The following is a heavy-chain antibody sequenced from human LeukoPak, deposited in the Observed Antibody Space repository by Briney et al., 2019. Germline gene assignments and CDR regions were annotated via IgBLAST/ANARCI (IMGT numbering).Heavy chain of an antibody. CDR1: GFVHRSYA. V-gene: IGHV3-74*01. CDR2: LNGDGRHT. D-gene: IGHD6-13*01. J-gene: IGHJ4*02. CDR3: ARQGAAGEIDC. Sequence: GGSLRLACAASGFVHRSYAMSWVSHPPGKGLVWVSRLNGDGRHTNYADSVKGRSTISRDNAKNTLFLQMNSLRADDTAVYYCARQGAAGEIDCWGQGTLVTASS.